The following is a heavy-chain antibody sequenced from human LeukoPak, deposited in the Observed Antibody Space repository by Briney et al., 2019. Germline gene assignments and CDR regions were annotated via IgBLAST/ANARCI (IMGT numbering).Heavy chain of an antibody. V-gene: IGHV1-69*04. D-gene: IGHD3-9*01. CDR3: VKEERQYDILTGYYTKGVFDY. J-gene: IGHJ4*02. Sequence: GSSVKVSCKASGGTFSSYTISWVRQAPGQGLDWMGRIIPILGIANYAQKFQGRVTITADKSTSTAYMELSSLRSEDTAVYYFVKEERQYDILTGYYTKGVFDYWGQGTLVTVSS. CDR1: GGTFSSYT. CDR2: IIPILGIA.